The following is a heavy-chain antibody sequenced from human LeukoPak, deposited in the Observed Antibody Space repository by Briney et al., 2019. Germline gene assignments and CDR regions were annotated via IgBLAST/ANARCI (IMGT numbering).Heavy chain of an antibody. Sequence: GGSLRLSCVGPVLNLSNYWMAWVRQAPGKGPEWVANMKQDGSARHYADSVKGRFTISRDNAQNSVYLRMNSLRAEDTAVYYCARDVVGSLDYWGLGTLVTVSS. D-gene: IGHD2-15*01. CDR1: VLNLSNYW. V-gene: IGHV3-7*01. CDR2: MKQDGSAR. J-gene: IGHJ4*02. CDR3: ARDVVGSLDY.